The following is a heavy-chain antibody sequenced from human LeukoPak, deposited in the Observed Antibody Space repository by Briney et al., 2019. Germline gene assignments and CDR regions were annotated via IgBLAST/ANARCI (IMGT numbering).Heavy chain of an antibody. V-gene: IGHV3-7*01. J-gene: IGHJ4*02. Sequence: GGSLRLSCAASGFTFSSYAMSWVRQAPGKGLEWVANIKQDGRDKYYVDSVKGRFSISRDNAKNSLYLQMNSLRAEDTAVFYCARVRFSSSSGGLFDYWGQGTLVTVSS. CDR1: GFTFSSYA. D-gene: IGHD2-2*01. CDR3: ARVRFSSSSGGLFDY. CDR2: IKQDGRDK.